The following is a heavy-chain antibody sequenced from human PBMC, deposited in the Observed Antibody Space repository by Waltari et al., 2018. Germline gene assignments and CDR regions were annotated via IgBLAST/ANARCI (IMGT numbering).Heavy chain of an antibody. CDR2: IGFEGSNI. J-gene: IGHJ4*02. D-gene: IGHD3-22*01. Sequence: QMQLVESGGGVVQPGRSLRLSCAASGFTFSSYGMHWVRQAPGKGLELLAVIGFEGSNIHYGESVKGRFTISRDNSKNTVYLQMNSLKVDDTAVYYCAKTEDSSGSVWGQGSLVTVSS. V-gene: IGHV3-30*18. CDR1: GFTFSSYG. CDR3: AKTEDSSGSV.